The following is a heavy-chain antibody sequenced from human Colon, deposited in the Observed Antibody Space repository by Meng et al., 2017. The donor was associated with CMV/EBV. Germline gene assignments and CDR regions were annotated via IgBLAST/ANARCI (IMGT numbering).Heavy chain of an antibody. CDR2: ISNGGGNT. Sequence: GESLKISCAASGFTFSGYAMSWVRQAPGKGLEWVSAISNGGGNTYYADSVRGRFTISRDNSKNTLSLQMNSLRDEDTAVYYCAGGVRGVWAEYFQHWGQGTLVTVSS. CDR1: GFTFSGYA. J-gene: IGHJ1*01. D-gene: IGHD3-16*01. V-gene: IGHV3-23*01. CDR3: AGGVRGVWAEYFQH.